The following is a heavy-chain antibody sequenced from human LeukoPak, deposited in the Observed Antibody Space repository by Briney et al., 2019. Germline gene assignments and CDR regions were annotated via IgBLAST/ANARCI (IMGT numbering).Heavy chain of an antibody. CDR2: IYSGVTT. Sequence: GGSLRLSCAASGFTFSSHWMSWVRQAPGKGLEWVSVIYSGVTTYYADSVKGRFTISRDNSTNTLYLQMNSPRAEDTAVYYCARTTTDWGQGTLVTVSS. D-gene: IGHD1-26*01. CDR3: ARTTTD. J-gene: IGHJ4*02. CDR1: GFTFSSHW. V-gene: IGHV3-53*01.